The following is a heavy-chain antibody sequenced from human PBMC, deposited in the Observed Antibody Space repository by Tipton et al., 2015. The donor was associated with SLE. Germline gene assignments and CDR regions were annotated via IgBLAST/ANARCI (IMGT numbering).Heavy chain of an antibody. CDR3: ARSGYSSGWYRGRFDI. V-gene: IGHV4-59*06. J-gene: IGHJ3*02. D-gene: IGHD6-19*01. CDR2: IYYSGST. Sequence: TLSLTCTVSGGSISSYYWSWIRQPPGKGLEWIGYIYYSGSTYYNPSLKSRVTISVDTSKNQFFLRLRSVTAADTAVYYCARSGYSSGWYRGRFDIWGQGTMVTASS. CDR1: GGSISSYY.